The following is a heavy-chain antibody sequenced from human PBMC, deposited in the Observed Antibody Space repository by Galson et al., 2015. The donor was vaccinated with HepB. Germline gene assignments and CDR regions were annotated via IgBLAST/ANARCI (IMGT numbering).Heavy chain of an antibody. J-gene: IGHJ3*01. CDR1: GFTLSDYS. CDR2: IRSNNNFK. CDR3: ARDSNYGFDF. V-gene: IGHV3-48*02. D-gene: IGHD3-3*02. Sequence: SLRLSCAVSGFTLSDYSVNWVRQAPGKGLEWVSYIRSNNNFKWYADSVKGRFTISSDNAKDSLYLQINNLRDEDTAIYYCARDSNYGFDFWGQGTMITVSS.